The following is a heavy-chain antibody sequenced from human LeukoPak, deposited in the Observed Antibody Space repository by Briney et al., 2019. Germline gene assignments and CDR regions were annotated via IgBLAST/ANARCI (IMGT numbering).Heavy chain of an antibody. J-gene: IGHJ4*02. V-gene: IGHV4-34*01. D-gene: IGHD3-16*01. CDR2: INHSGST. CDR1: GGSFSGYY. CDR3: ASPWPGGVDY. Sequence: PSETLSLTCAVYGGSFSGYYWSWIRQPPGKGLEWIGEINHSGSTNYNPSLKSRVTISVDTSKNQFSLKLSSVTAADTAVYYCASPWPGGVDYWGQGTLVTVSS.